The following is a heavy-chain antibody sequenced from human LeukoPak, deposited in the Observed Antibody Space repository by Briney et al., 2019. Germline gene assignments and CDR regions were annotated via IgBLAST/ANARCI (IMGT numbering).Heavy chain of an antibody. Sequence: SETLSLTCAVSGGSISGSSYFRGWIRQPPGKGLEWIGSIYYSGNTYYNPSLKSRVTISVDTSKNQFSLKLSSVTAADTAVYYCARLKEGIDYWGQGTLVTVSS. D-gene: IGHD3-10*01. J-gene: IGHJ4*02. CDR3: ARLKEGIDY. V-gene: IGHV4-39*01. CDR1: GGSISGSSYF. CDR2: IYYSGNT.